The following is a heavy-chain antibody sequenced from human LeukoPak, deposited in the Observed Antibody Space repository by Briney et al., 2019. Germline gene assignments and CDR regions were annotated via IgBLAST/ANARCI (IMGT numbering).Heavy chain of an antibody. D-gene: IGHD3-22*01. V-gene: IGHV4-39*01. J-gene: IGHJ5*02. CDR2: IYYSGST. Sequence: SETLSLTCTVSGGSISSSSYYWGWIRQPPGKGLEWIGSIYYSGSTYHNPSLKSRVTISVDTSKNQFSLKLSSVTAADTAVYYCARRYYHWFDPWGQGTLVTVSS. CDR1: GGSISSSSYY. CDR3: ARRYYHWFDP.